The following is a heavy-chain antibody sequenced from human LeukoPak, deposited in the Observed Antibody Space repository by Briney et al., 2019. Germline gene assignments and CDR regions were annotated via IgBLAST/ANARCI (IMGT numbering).Heavy chain of an antibody. V-gene: IGHV3-74*01. CDR3: AGDTYYDFWSGSHNWFDP. D-gene: IGHD3-3*01. CDR2: INSDGSST. CDR1: GFTFSSYW. J-gene: IGHJ5*02. Sequence: GGSLRLSCAASGFTFSSYWMHRVRQAPGKGLVWVSRINSDGSSTSYADSVKGRFTISRDNAKSTLYLQMNSLRAEDTAVYYCAGDTYYDFWSGSHNWFDPWGQGTLVTVSS.